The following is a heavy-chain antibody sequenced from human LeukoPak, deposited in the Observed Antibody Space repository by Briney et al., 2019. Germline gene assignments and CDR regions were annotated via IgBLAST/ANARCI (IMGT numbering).Heavy chain of an antibody. V-gene: IGHV1-8*01. CDR2: MNPNSGNT. J-gene: IGHJ4*02. D-gene: IGHD2-2*01. CDR3: ARKGACSSTSCYVY. CDR1: GYTFTSYD. Sequence: EASVRVSCKASGYTFTSYDINWVRQAPGQGLEWMGWMNPNSGNTGYAQKFQGRVTMTRNTSISTAYMELSSLRSEDTAVYYCARKGACSSTSCYVYWGQGTLVTVSS.